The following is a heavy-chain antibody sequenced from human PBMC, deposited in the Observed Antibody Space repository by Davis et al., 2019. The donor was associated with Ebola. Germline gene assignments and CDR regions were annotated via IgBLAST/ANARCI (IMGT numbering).Heavy chain of an antibody. CDR3: ARGTYYYDSSGHNWFDP. Sequence: PGGSLRLSCAASGFTFSSYGMHWVRQAPGKGLEWVAVIWYDGSNKYYADSVKGRFTISRDNSKNTLYLQMNSLRAEDTAVYYCARGTYYYDSSGHNWFDPWGQGTLVTVSS. J-gene: IGHJ5*02. CDR2: IWYDGSNK. V-gene: IGHV3-33*01. D-gene: IGHD3-22*01. CDR1: GFTFSSYG.